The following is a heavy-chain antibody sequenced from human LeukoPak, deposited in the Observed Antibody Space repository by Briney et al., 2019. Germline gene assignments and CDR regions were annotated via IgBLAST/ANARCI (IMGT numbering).Heavy chain of an antibody. V-gene: IGHV3-23*01. D-gene: IGHD6-19*01. CDR1: GFTFSIYA. Sequence: GGSLRLSCAASGFTFSIYAMSWVRQAPGKGLEWVSAISGSGGSTYYADSVKGRFTISRDNSKNTLYLQMNSLRAEDTAVYYCAKDSGIAVAGTLRAFDIWGQGTMVTVSS. CDR2: ISGSGGST. CDR3: AKDSGIAVAGTLRAFDI. J-gene: IGHJ3*02.